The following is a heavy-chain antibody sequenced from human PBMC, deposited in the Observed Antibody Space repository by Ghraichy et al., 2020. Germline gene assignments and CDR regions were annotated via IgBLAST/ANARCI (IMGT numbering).Heavy chain of an antibody. D-gene: IGHD2-15*01. CDR1: GFTFSSYA. CDR2: ISGSGGST. V-gene: IGHV3-23*01. Sequence: GGSLRLSCAASGFTFSSYAMSWVRQAPGKGLEWVSAISGSGGSTYYADSVKGRFTISRDNSKNTLYLQMNSLRAEDTAVYYCAKTVDCSGGSCHARGNWFDPWGQGTMVTVSS. J-gene: IGHJ5*01. CDR3: AKTVDCSGGSCHARGNWFDP.